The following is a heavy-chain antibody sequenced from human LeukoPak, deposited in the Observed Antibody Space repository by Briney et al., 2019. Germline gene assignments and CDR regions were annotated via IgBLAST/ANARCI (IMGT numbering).Heavy chain of an antibody. V-gene: IGHV1-18*01. CDR2: ISAYNGNT. Sequence: ASVKVSCKASGYTFTSYGISWVRQAPGQGLEWMGWISAYNGNTNYAQKLQGRVTMTTDTSTSTAYMELRSLRSEDTAVYYCARVSAHYDFWSSYYFDYWGQGTLVTVSS. D-gene: IGHD3-3*01. J-gene: IGHJ4*02. CDR3: ARVSAHYDFWSSYYFDY. CDR1: GYTFTSYG.